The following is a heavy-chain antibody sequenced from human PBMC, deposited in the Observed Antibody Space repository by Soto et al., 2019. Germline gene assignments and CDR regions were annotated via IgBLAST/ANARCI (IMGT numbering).Heavy chain of an antibody. CDR2: INPNSGGT. V-gene: IGHV1-2*04. D-gene: IGHD4-17*01. J-gene: IGHJ6*02. Sequence: ASVEVSCKASGYTFTGYYMHWVLQAPGQGLEWMGWINPNSGGTNYAQKFQGWVTMTRDTSISTAYMELSRLRSDDTAVYYCARDPHGDYRDPHYYYWHSYGMDVWGQGTTVTVSS. CDR1: GYTFTGYY. CDR3: ARDPHGDYRDPHYYYWHSYGMDV.